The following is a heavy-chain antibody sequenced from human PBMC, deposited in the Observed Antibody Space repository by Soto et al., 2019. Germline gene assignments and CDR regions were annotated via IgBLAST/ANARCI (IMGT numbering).Heavy chain of an antibody. CDR1: GASISSVAHY. CDR3: ARDEGGYYVHSDS. V-gene: IGHV4-31*03. D-gene: IGHD3-22*01. Sequence: QVQLQESGPGLVKPSQTLSLTCTVSGASISSVAHYWSWVRQHPGKGLEWIGYIYNSVTTLYNPSLRGRVTISVDASKNQFSLKLTSVTAADTAVYYCARDEGGYYVHSDSWGQGILVTVSS. J-gene: IGHJ4*02. CDR2: IYNSVTT.